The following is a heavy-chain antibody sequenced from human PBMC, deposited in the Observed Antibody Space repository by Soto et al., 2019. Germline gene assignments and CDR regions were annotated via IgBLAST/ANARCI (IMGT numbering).Heavy chain of an antibody. Sequence: QEQLQESGPGLVETSQTLALTCTVSSGSLSSGGYYWNWIRQHPGKLLEWIVYIYLTGITYSTPSLKSRVTLSVDTSKSPFSIALRSVTAADTAIYYWARAPPYPKVNWFDLWGPGVLVTVSS. CDR2: IYLTGIT. CDR1: SGSLSSGGYY. J-gene: IGHJ5*02. V-gene: IGHV4-31*03. CDR3: ARAPPYPKVNWFDL.